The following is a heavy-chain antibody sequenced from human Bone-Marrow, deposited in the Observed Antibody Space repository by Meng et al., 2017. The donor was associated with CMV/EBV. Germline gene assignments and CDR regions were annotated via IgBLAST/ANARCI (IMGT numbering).Heavy chain of an antibody. Sequence: SVKVSCKASGYTFIGYYIHWVRQAPGQGLEWMGGIIPIFGTANYAQKFQGRVTITTDESTSTAYMELSSLRSEDTAVYYCARDEGGYSGSYSIWFDPWGQGTLVTVSS. J-gene: IGHJ5*02. CDR2: IIPIFGTA. CDR1: GYTFIGYY. CDR3: ARDEGGYSGSYSIWFDP. D-gene: IGHD1-26*01. V-gene: IGHV1-69*05.